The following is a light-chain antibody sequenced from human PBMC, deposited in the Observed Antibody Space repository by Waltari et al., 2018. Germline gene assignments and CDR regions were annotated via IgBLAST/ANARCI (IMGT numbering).Light chain of an antibody. CDR1: SNDIGSYNR. CDR2: EVN. Sequence: QSALTLPASVSGSPGQSISISCTGTSNDIGSYNRVSWYQHHPGKAPKLLISEVNKRPSGVSVRFSGSKSGNTASLTISGLQAEDEGDYYCCSYRGGHSWVFGGGAKLTVL. J-gene: IGLJ3*02. CDR3: CSYRGGHSWV. V-gene: IGLV2-23*02.